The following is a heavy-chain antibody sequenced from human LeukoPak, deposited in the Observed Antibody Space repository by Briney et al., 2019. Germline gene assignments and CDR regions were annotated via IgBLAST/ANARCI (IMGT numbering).Heavy chain of an antibody. CDR1: GFTVLSSY. J-gene: IGHJ4*02. D-gene: IGHD3-16*01. Sequence: GGSLRLSCAASGFTVLSSYMTWVRQAPGKGLEWVSVIYSGGSTYSADSVKGLFTISRDSSKNTLHLQMDRLSTEDTGMYYCARGLWESWYLYFDNWGQGTLVTVSS. V-gene: IGHV3-53*05. CDR3: ARGLWESWYLYFDN. CDR2: IYSGGST.